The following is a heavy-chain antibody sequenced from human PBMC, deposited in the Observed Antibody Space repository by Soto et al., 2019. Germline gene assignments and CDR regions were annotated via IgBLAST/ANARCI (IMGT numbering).Heavy chain of an antibody. CDR3: ARVYYDSSGYYCWFDP. CDR1: GGSFSGYY. D-gene: IGHD3-22*01. V-gene: IGHV4-34*01. J-gene: IGHJ5*02. Sequence: LSLTCAVYGGSFSGYYWSWIRQPPGKGLEWIGEINHSGSTNYNPSLKSRVAISVDTSKNQFSLKLSSVTAADTAVYYCARVYYDSSGYYCWFDPWGQGTLVTVSS. CDR2: INHSGST.